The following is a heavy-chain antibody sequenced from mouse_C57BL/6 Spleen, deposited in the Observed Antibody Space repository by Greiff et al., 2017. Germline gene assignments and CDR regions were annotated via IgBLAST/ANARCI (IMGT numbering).Heavy chain of an antibody. CDR1: GFSLTSYG. V-gene: IGHV2-2*01. Sequence: QVQLQQPGPGLVQPSPSLSITCTVSGFSLTSYGVHWVRQSPGKGLAWLGVIWSGGSTDYNAAFISRLSISKDNSKSQVFFKMNSLRTDDTAIYYCAFPNWGYAIDYWGQGTSVTVSS. CDR2: IWSGGST. D-gene: IGHD4-1*01. CDR3: AFPNWGYAIDY. J-gene: IGHJ4*01.